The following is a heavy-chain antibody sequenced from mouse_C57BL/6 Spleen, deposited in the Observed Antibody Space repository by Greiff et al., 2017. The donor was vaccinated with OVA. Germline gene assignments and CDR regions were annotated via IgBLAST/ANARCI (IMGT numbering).Heavy chain of an antibody. CDR2: IDPDTGGT. CDR1: GYTFTDYE. CDR3: TSITTVVGDYAMDY. Sequence: VKLMESGAELVRPGASVTLSCKASGYTFTDYEMHWVKQTPVHGLEWIGAIDPDTGGTAYNQKFKGKAILTADKSSSTAYMELRSLTSEDSAVYYCTSITTVVGDYAMDYWGQGTSVTVSS. J-gene: IGHJ4*01. V-gene: IGHV1-15*01. D-gene: IGHD1-1*01.